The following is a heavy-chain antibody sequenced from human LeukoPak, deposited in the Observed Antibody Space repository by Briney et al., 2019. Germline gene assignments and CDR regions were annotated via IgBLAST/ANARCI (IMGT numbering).Heavy chain of an antibody. J-gene: IGHJ4*02. CDR2: ISYDGSNK. D-gene: IGHD3-10*01. CDR3: ARDGMVRGVFDY. Sequence: GGSLRLSCAASGFTFSSYAMHWVRQAPGKGLEWVAVISYDGSNKYYADSVKGRFTISRDSSKNTLYLQMNSLRAEDTAVYYCARDGMVRGVFDYWGQGTLVTVSS. CDR1: GFTFSSYA. V-gene: IGHV3-30-3*01.